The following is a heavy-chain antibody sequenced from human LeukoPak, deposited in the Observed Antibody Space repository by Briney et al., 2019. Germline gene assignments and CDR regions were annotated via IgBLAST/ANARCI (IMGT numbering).Heavy chain of an antibody. CDR3: ASPNSSSWYYFDY. Sequence: SETLSLTCAVPVYSISRGYYWGWIRQPPGRGLEGIGSIYHSGSTYYNPSLKSRVIISVDTSKNQFSLKLSAVTAADTAVYYCASPNSSSWYYFDYWGQGTLVTVSS. J-gene: IGHJ4*02. D-gene: IGHD6-13*01. CDR1: VYSISRGYY. CDR2: IYHSGST. V-gene: IGHV4-38-2*01.